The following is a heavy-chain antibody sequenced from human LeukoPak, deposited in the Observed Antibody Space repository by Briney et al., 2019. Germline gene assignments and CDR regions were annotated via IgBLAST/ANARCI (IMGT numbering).Heavy chain of an antibody. V-gene: IGHV1-2*02. Sequence: GASVKVSCKASGYTFTDYYMHWVRQAPGQGLEWMGWINPNTGGTNYAQKFQGRVTMTRDTSISTTYMELSRLRSDDTAVYYCASQPYYFDSSGYYDYWGQGTLVTVSS. CDR1: GYTFTDYY. CDR3: ASQPYYFDSSGYYDY. J-gene: IGHJ4*02. D-gene: IGHD3-22*01. CDR2: INPNTGGT.